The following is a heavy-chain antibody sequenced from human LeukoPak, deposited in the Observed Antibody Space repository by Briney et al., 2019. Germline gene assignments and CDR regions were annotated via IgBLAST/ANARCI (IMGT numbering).Heavy chain of an antibody. J-gene: IGHJ4*02. D-gene: IGHD6-13*01. V-gene: IGHV4-61*01. CDR3: ARPAGYTSSWYEY. CDR1: SGSVNSGSYD. CDR2: IYYSGST. Sequence: SETLSLTCTVSSGSVNSGSYDGNWIRQPPGKGLEWIGYIYYSGSTNYNPSLKSRVTISVDTAKNQLSLKLSSLTAADTAVYYCARPAGYTSSWYEYWGQGTLVTVSS.